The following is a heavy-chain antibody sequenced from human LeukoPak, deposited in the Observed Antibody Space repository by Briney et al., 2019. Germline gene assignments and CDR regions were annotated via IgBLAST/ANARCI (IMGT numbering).Heavy chain of an antibody. CDR1: GGTFSSYA. CDR2: IIPIFGTA. J-gene: IGHJ5*02. D-gene: IGHD5-24*01. V-gene: IGHV1-69*13. CDR3: AREVEMATRPYNWFDP. Sequence: ASVKVSCKASGGTFSSYAISWVRQAPGQGLEWMGGIIPIFGTANYAQKFQGRVTITADESTSTAYMELSSLRSEDTAVYYCAREVEMATRPYNWFDPWGQGTLVTVSS.